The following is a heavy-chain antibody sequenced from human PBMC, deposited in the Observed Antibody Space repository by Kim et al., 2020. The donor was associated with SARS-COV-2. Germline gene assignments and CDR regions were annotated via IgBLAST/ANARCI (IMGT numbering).Heavy chain of an antibody. Sequence: ASVKVSCKASGYTFTSYGISWVRQAPGQGLEWMGWISAYNGNTNYAQKLQGRVTMTTDTSTSTAYMELRSLRSDDTAVYYCARDDRFLLWIYYYYGMDVWGQGTTVTVSS. V-gene: IGHV1-18*04. CDR1: GYTFTSYG. CDR2: ISAYNGNT. D-gene: IGHD3-3*01. J-gene: IGHJ6*02. CDR3: ARDDRFLLWIYYYYGMDV.